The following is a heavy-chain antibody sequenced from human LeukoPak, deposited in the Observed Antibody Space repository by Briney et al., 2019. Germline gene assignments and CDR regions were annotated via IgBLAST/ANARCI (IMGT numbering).Heavy chain of an antibody. D-gene: IGHD2-2*01. J-gene: IGHJ4*02. CDR3: ARASLCNSTSCYFDY. CDR1: GFTFSNYS. Sequence: GGSLRLSCAASGFTFSNYSINWVREAPGNGLEWVSSISRSSSFIYYADSVKGRFTISRDNAKNSGYLQMNSLRAEDTAVYYCARASLCNSTSCYFDYWGQGTLVTVSS. CDR2: ISRSSSFI. V-gene: IGHV3-21*01.